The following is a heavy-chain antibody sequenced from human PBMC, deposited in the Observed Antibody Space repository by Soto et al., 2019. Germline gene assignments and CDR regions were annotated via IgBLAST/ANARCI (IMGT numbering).Heavy chain of an antibody. D-gene: IGHD3-10*01. V-gene: IGHV1-18*01. Sequence: QVQLVQSGAEAKKPGASVKVSCKASGYTFTSYGISWVRQAPGQGLEWMGWISAYNGNTNYAQKLQGRVTMTTDTSTRTAYMELRSLRSDATAVYYCARAGTVRGVITYYYGMDVWGQGTTVTVSS. CDR3: ARAGTVRGVITYYYGMDV. CDR1: GYTFTSYG. J-gene: IGHJ6*02. CDR2: ISAYNGNT.